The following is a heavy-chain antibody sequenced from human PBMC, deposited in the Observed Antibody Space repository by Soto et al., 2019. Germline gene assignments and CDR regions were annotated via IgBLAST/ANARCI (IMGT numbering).Heavy chain of an antibody. CDR3: TTDQVAAAGTLFPRYAYYYYYGMDV. CDR2: IKSKTDGGTT. V-gene: IGHV3-15*07. J-gene: IGHJ6*02. Sequence: GGSLRLSCAASGFTFSNAWMNWVRQAPGKGLEWVGRIKSKTDGGTTDNAAPVKGRFTISRDDSKNTLYLQMNSLKTEDAAVYYCTTDQVAAAGTLFPRYAYYYYYGMDVWGQGTTVTVSS. D-gene: IGHD6-13*01. CDR1: GFTFSNAW.